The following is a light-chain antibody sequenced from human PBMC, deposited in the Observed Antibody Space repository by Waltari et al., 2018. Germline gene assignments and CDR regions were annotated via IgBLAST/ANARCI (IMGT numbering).Light chain of an antibody. Sequence: EIVLTQSPATLSLSPGERATLSCRASQSVSSYLAWYQQKPGQAPRLLNYDASNRATCIPARFSSSGSGTDFTLTISSLVPEDFAVYYCQQRSNWPPTFGQGTKLEIK. V-gene: IGKV3-11*01. CDR2: DAS. J-gene: IGKJ2*01. CDR3: QQRSNWPPT. CDR1: QSVSSY.